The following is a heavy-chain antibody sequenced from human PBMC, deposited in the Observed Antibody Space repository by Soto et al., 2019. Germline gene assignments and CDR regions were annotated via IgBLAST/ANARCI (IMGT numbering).Heavy chain of an antibody. CDR1: GASIRNYY. CDR3: ARTKVADGDYFHYMDV. D-gene: IGHD6-13*01. V-gene: IGHV4-59*08. Sequence: SETLSLTCTVSGASIRNYYWSWIRQPPGKGLEWIGYMYYSGSTSYTPSLKSRVTTSVDTSKNQFSLKLSSVTAADTAVYYCARTKVADGDYFHYMDVWGKGTAVTVSS. J-gene: IGHJ6*03. CDR2: MYYSGST.